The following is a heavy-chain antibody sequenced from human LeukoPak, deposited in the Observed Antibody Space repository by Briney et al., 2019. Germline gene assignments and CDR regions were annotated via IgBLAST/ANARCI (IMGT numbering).Heavy chain of an antibody. CDR2: IYSDGRT. V-gene: IGHV3-53*01. CDR1: GFTVSTNY. CDR3: TTVYCTNGVCYTSDY. Sequence: GGSLRLSCAASGFTVSTNYMSWVRQAPGKGLEWVSVIYSDGRTYYADSVKGRFTVSRDNSKNTLYLQMNSLRAEDTAVYYCTTVYCTNGVCYTSDYWGQGTLVTVSS. D-gene: IGHD2-8*01. J-gene: IGHJ4*02.